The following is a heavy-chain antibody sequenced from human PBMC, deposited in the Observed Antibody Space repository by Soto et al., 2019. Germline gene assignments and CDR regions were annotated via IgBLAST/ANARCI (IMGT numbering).Heavy chain of an antibody. Sequence: QLQLQESGPGLVKPSETLSLTCTVSGGSISSSSYYWGWIRQPPGKGLEWIGSIYYSGSTYYNPSHKSRVTISGGTSKNQFSLKLSSVTAADTAVYYCAKVRVIVVVTAFFSDAFDIWGQGTMVTVSS. CDR1: GGSISSSSYY. V-gene: IGHV4-39*01. CDR3: AKVRVIVVVTAFFSDAFDI. J-gene: IGHJ3*02. D-gene: IGHD3-22*01. CDR2: IYYSGST.